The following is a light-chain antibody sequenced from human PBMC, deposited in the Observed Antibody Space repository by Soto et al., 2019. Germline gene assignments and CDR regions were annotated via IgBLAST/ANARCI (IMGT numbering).Light chain of an antibody. CDR2: EVT. V-gene: IGLV2-14*01. CDR1: SSDVGAYNF. J-gene: IGLJ1*01. CDR3: SSYTTSAPYV. Sequence: QSMLTQPASVSGSPGQSITISCTGTSSDVGAYNFVSWYQHHPGRAPKLIIYEVTIRPSGVSNRFSGSKSGNTASLTISGLQAEDGADYYCSSYTTSAPYVFGSGTQLTVL.